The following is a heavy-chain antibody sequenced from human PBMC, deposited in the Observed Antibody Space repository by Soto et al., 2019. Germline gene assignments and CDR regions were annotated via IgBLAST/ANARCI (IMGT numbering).Heavy chain of an antibody. CDR1: GFTFSSYA. CDR3: AKDGSGWIQYYFDY. Sequence: GGSLRLSCAASGFTFSSYAMSWVRQAPGKGLEWVSAISGSGGSTYYADSVKGRFTISRDNSKNTLYLQMNSLRAEDTAIYYCAKDGSGWIQYYFDYWGQGTLVTVSS. V-gene: IGHV3-23*01. J-gene: IGHJ4*02. D-gene: IGHD6-19*01. CDR2: ISGSGGST.